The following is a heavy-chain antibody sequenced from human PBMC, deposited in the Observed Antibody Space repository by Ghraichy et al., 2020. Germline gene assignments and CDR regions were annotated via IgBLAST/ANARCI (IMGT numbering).Heavy chain of an antibody. CDR2: ISYDGSNK. CDR3: ARSASSGWYLYWYFDL. D-gene: IGHD6-19*01. V-gene: IGHV3-30*04. J-gene: IGHJ2*01. CDR1: GFTFSSYA. Sequence: LSLTCAASGFTFSSYAMHWVRQAPGKGLEWVAVISYDGSNKYYADSVKGRFTISRDNSKNTLYLQMNSLRAEDTAVYYCARSASSGWYLYWYFDLWGRGTLVTVSS.